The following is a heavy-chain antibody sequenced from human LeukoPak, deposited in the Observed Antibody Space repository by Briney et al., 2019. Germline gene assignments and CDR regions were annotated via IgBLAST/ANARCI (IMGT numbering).Heavy chain of an antibody. Sequence: GGSLRLSCAASRFTFSDYYMNWIRQAPGKGLEWVSYISSSGSSTYYADSVKGRFTISRDNARNSLYLQMNSLRAEDTAVYYCARGALHMYYLDNWGQGTLVTVSS. V-gene: IGHV3-11*04. D-gene: IGHD2-8*01. CDR2: ISSSGSST. CDR1: RFTFSDYY. J-gene: IGHJ4*02. CDR3: ARGALHMYYLDN.